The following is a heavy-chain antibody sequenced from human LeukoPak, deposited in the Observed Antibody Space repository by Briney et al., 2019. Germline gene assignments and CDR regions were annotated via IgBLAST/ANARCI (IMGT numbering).Heavy chain of an antibody. Sequence: ASVKVSCKASGGTFSSYAISWVRQAPGQGLEWMGRIIPILGIANYAQKFQGRVTITADKSTSTAYMELSSLRSEDTAVYYCARSRANYYDSSEFDYWGQGTLVTVSS. CDR3: ARSRANYYDSSEFDY. CDR2: IIPILGIA. J-gene: IGHJ4*02. V-gene: IGHV1-69*04. CDR1: GGTFSSYA. D-gene: IGHD3-22*01.